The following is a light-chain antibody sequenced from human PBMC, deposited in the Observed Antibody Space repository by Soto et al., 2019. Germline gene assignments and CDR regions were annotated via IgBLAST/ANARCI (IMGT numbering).Light chain of an antibody. V-gene: IGKV1-5*03. Sequence: DMQRTQSPSTLSGSVGDRVSSTCRASQTISSWLAWYQQKPGKAPKLLIYKASTLKSGVPSRFSGSGSGTEFTLTISSLQPDDFAPYYCQHYNSYSEAFGQGTKVDIK. CDR3: QHYNSYSEA. J-gene: IGKJ1*01. CDR1: QTISSW. CDR2: KAS.